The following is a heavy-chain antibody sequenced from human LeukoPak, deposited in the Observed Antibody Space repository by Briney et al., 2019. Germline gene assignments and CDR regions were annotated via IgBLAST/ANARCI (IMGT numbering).Heavy chain of an antibody. CDR1: GYTFTSYG. CDR2: IGTHNGKT. D-gene: IGHD3-22*01. CDR3: ARVDPGYYRVGY. Sequence: ASVKVSCKASGYTFTSYGITWVRQAPGQGLEWMGWIGTHNGKTNYAQNLRGRVTMTTDTSTSTAYMELRSLRSDDTAVYYCARVDPGYYRVGYWGQGTLVTVSS. V-gene: IGHV1-18*01. J-gene: IGHJ4*02.